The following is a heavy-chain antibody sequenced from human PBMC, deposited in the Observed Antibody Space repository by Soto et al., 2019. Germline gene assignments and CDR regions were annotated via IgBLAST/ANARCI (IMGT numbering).Heavy chain of an antibody. CDR2: ISAYKGNT. CDR3: ARGGTPIDY. V-gene: IGHV1-18*01. Sequence: QVHLVQSGAEGKKPGASVKVACTASCYTVTNVGISWVRPAPGQGLEWMGWISAYKGNTNYVQKFQGRVTMTTDTSTSTAYMALRGLRSDDTAVYYCARGGTPIDYRGQGTLVTVSS. CDR1: CYTVTNVG. D-gene: IGHD3-16*01. J-gene: IGHJ4*02.